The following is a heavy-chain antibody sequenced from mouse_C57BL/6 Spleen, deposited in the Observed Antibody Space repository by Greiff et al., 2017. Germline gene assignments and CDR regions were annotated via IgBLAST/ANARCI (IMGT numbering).Heavy chain of an antibody. CDR2: IYPSDSET. Sequence: VQLQQPGAELVRPGSSVKLSCKASGYTFTSYWMDWVKQRPGQGLEWIGNIYPSDSETHYNQKFKDKATLTVDKSSSTAYMQLSSLTSEDSAVYYCAPYGTDYFDYWGQGTTLTVSS. V-gene: IGHV1-61*01. D-gene: IGHD1-1*01. CDR3: APYGTDYFDY. J-gene: IGHJ2*01. CDR1: GYTFTSYW.